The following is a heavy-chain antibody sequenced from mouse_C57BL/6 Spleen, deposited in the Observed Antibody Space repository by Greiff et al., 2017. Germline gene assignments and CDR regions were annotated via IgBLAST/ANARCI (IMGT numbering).Heavy chain of an antibody. CDR3: ASDYDSAMDY. CDR2: ISSGGSYT. CDR1: GFTFRSYG. V-gene: IGHV5-6*01. D-gene: IGHD1-1*01. Sequence: EVKLMESGGDLVKPGGSLKLSCAASGFTFRSYGMSWVSQTPDKRLEWVAPISSGGSYTYYPDSVKGRFTISRDNAKNTLYMQMSSLKSEDTAMYYCASDYDSAMDYWGQGTSVTVSA. J-gene: IGHJ4*01.